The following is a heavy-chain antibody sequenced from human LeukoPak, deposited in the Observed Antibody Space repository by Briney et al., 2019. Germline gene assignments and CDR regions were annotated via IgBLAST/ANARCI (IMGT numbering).Heavy chain of an antibody. J-gene: IGHJ5*02. V-gene: IGHV3-30*04. CDR1: GFTFSSYA. CDR3: ARGKRITMVRGDHNWFDP. D-gene: IGHD3-10*01. Sequence: GGSLRLSCAASGFTFSSYAMHWVRQAPGKGLEWVALISYDGSNKYFADSVKGRFTISRDNSKNTLYLQMNRLRSEDTAVYYCARGKRITMVRGDHNWFDPWGQGTLVTVSS. CDR2: ISYDGSNK.